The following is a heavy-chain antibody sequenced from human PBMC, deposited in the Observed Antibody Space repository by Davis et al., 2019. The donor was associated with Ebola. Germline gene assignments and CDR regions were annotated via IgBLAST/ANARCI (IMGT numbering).Heavy chain of an antibody. Sequence: GESLKISCQGSGYNFANYWIGWVRQKPWEGLEWMGIIYPADSDTRYNPSFQGKVTISADKSTNTAYLHWRSLQVSDSAMYYCTRPYWSGGDDGGDYWGRGTLITVSS. J-gene: IGHJ4*03. D-gene: IGHD3-3*01. CDR2: IYPADSDT. CDR1: GYNFANYW. CDR3: TRPYWSGGDDGGDY. V-gene: IGHV5-51*01.